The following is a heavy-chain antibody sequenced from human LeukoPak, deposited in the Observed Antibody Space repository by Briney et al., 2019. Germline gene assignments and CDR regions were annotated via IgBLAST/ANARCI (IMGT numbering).Heavy chain of an antibody. D-gene: IGHD5-24*01. J-gene: IGHJ4*02. CDR2: IKSKTDGGTT. CDR3: TTDRLRDGYNF. V-gene: IGHV3-15*01. CDR1: GFTFSNAW. Sequence: GGSLRLSCAASGFTFSNAWMSWVRQAPGKELEWVGRIKSKTDGGTTDYAAPVKGRFTISRDDSKNTLYLQMNSLKTEDTAVYYCTTDRLRDGYNFWGQGTLVTVSS.